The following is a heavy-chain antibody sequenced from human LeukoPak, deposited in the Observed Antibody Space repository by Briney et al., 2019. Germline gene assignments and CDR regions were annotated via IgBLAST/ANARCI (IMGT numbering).Heavy chain of an antibody. CDR2: IRHDGSKK. CDR1: GFTFSTSG. V-gene: IGHV3-30*02. Sequence: PGGSLRLSCAASGFTFSTSGMHWVRQAPGKGLEWVSFIRHDGSKKYYANSVKGRFTISRDNSKNTLHVQMNSLRPEDTAVYYCAKGPSGNQFDPWGQGTLVTVSS. D-gene: IGHD1-26*01. J-gene: IGHJ5*02. CDR3: AKGPSGNQFDP.